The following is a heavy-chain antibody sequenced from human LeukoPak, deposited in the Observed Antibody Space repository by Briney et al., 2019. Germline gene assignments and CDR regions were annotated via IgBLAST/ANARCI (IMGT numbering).Heavy chain of an antibody. D-gene: IGHD3-3*01. Sequence: PGGSLRLSCAASGFIFSSYWMHWFRHGPGKGLVWVARISTDGSSTSYADSVKGRFTISRDNAKNTLYLQMDSLRAEDSAVYYCARVRSGTWSGHEYWGQGTLVTVSS. CDR1: GFIFSSYW. V-gene: IGHV3-74*01. J-gene: IGHJ4*02. CDR3: ARVRSGTWSGHEY. CDR2: ISTDGSST.